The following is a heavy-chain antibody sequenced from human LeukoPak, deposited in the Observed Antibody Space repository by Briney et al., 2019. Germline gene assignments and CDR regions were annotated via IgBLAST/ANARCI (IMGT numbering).Heavy chain of an antibody. V-gene: IGHV4-59*11. D-gene: IGHD3-10*01. CDR1: GDSISNHY. CDR2: ISYNGST. CDR3: ARDSYYGSASSHLDY. Sequence: SGTLSLTCTVSGDSISNHYWSWIRQSPGMGLEWIGYISYNGSTSYNPSLRSRVTISGDTSKNHFSLKLSSVTAADTALYYCARDSYYGSASSHLDYWGQGTLVTVSS. J-gene: IGHJ4*02.